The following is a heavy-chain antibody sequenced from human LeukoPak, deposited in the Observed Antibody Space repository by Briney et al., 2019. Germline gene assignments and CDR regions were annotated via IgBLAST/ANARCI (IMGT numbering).Heavy chain of an antibody. V-gene: IGHV4-34*01. J-gene: IGHJ4*02. CDR2: INHSGST. Sequence: SETLSLTCAVHGGSFSGYYWSWIRQPPRKGLEWIGEINHSGSTNYNPSLKSRVTISVDTSKNQSSLKLSSVTAADTAVYYCARGPYYYGSGISPFDYWGQGTLVTVSS. CDR3: ARGPYYYGSGISPFDY. CDR1: GGSFSGYY. D-gene: IGHD3-10*01.